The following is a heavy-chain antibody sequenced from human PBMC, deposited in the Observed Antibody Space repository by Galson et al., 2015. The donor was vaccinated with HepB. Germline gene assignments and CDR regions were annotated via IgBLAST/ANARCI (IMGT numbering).Heavy chain of an antibody. CDR1: GFTVSSNY. CDR2: IYSGGST. CDR3: ARESPPVVAATRGLFDP. D-gene: IGHD2-15*01. J-gene: IGHJ5*02. V-gene: IGHV3-53*01. Sequence: SLRLSCAASGFTVSSNYMSWVRQAPGKGLEWVSVIYSGGSTYYADSVKGRFTISRDNSKNTLYLQMNSLRAEDTAVYYCARESPPVVAATRGLFDPWGQGTLVTVSS.